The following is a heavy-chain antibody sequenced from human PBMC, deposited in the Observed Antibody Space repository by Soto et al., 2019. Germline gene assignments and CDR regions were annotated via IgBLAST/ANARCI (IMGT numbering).Heavy chain of an antibody. D-gene: IGHD6-19*01. V-gene: IGHV3-23*01. Sequence: EVQLLGSGGSLKQPGGSLRLSCAASGFTFSSYAMSWVRQAPGKGLEWVSSISAGGDSTYYADSVKGRFTITRDNSKNTLYLQMNSLRAADTAVYYCAKDHGYAGGWHTPYYFDSWGQGTLVTVSS. CDR3: AKDHGYAGGWHTPYYFDS. CDR2: ISAGGDST. CDR1: GFTFSSYA. J-gene: IGHJ4*02.